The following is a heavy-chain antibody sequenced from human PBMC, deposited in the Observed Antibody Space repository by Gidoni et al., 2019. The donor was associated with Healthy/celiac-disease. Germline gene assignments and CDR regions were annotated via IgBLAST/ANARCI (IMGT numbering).Heavy chain of an antibody. V-gene: IGHV1-46*01. Sequence: QVQLVQSGAEVKKPGSSVKVSCKASGYTFTRYYMHWVRQAPGQGLEWMGIINPSGGSTSYAQKFQGRVTMTRDTSTSTVYMELSSLRSEDTAVYYCARSGEGPYFDYWGQGTLVTVSS. J-gene: IGHJ4*02. CDR2: INPSGGST. CDR3: ARSGEGPYFDY. CDR1: GYTFTRYY. D-gene: IGHD1-26*01.